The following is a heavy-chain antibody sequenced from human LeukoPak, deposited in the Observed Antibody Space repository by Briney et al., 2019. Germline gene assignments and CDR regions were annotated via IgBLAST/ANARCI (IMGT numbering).Heavy chain of an antibody. V-gene: IGHV1-2*06. J-gene: IGHJ3*02. CDR1: GYIFTGHY. Sequence: GAXVKVSCKASGYIFTGHYMNWVRQVPGQGLEWMGRINLKTGGTNYAQNFQGRVTMTRDTSISTTYMELSRLRPDDTAVYYCARVGDGLNDAFDIWGQGTMVTVSS. CDR3: ARVGDGLNDAFDI. D-gene: IGHD5-24*01. CDR2: INLKTGGT.